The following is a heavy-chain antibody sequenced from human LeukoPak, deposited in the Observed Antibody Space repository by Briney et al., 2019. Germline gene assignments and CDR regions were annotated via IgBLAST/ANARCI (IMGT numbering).Heavy chain of an antibody. V-gene: IGHV3-48*04. D-gene: IGHD2-15*01. J-gene: IGHJ3*02. Sequence: GGSLRLSCAASGFTFSSYAMNWVRQAPGKGLEWVSYISSSGRTMYYADSVKGRFTVSRDNAKNSLYLQMNSLRAEDTAVYYCARGHSHYCSGGSCYASPPSAFDIWGQGTMVTVSS. CDR1: GFTFSSYA. CDR3: ARGHSHYCSGGSCYASPPSAFDI. CDR2: ISSSGRTM.